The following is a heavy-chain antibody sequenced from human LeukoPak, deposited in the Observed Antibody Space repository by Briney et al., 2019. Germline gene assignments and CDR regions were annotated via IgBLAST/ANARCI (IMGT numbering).Heavy chain of an antibody. J-gene: IGHJ6*02. D-gene: IGHD3-9*01. CDR1: GGSVSSSSYY. CDR3: ASQDYDILTGYPGYGMDV. Sequence: SETLSLTCTVSGGSVSSSSYYWSWIRQPPGKGLEWIGYIYYSGSTNYNPSLKSRVTISVDTSKNQFSLKLSSVTAADTAVYYCASQDYDILTGYPGYGMDVWGQGTTVTVSS. CDR2: IYYSGST. V-gene: IGHV4-61*01.